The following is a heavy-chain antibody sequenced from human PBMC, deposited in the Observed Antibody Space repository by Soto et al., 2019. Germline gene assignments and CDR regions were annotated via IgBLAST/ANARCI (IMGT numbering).Heavy chain of an antibody. CDR3: ARAPIGYSSGWYGGYYFDY. CDR2: ISSSGSTI. CDR1: GFTFSSYE. Sequence: PGGSLRLSCSASGFTFSSYEMNWVRQAPGKGLEWVSYISSSGSTIYYADSVKGRFTISRDNAKNSLYLQMNSLRAEDTAVYYCARAPIGYSSGWYGGYYFDYWGQGTLVTVSS. D-gene: IGHD6-19*01. J-gene: IGHJ4*02. V-gene: IGHV3-48*03.